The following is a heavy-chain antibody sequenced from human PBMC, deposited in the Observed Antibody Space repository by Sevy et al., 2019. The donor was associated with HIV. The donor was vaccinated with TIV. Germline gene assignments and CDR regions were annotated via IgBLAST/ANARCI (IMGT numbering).Heavy chain of an antibody. CDR1: GGSVSSGSYY. J-gene: IGHJ4*02. D-gene: IGHD1-26*01. V-gene: IGHV4-61*01. Sequence: SETLSLTCTVSGGSVSSGSYYWSWIRQPPGKGLEWIGDIYYSGSTNYNPSLKSRVTISVETSKNRFSLKRSSVTGADTAVYYCARGSYSMLFDYWGQGTLVTVSS. CDR2: IYYSGST. CDR3: ARGSYSMLFDY.